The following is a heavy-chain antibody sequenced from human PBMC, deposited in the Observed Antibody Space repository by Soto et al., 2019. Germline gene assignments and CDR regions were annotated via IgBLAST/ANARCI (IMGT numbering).Heavy chain of an antibody. D-gene: IGHD2-15*01. J-gene: IGHJ4*02. V-gene: IGHV3-73*01. Sequence: EVQLVESGGGLVQPGGSLKLSCAASGFTFSGSAMHWVRQASGKGLEWVGRIRSKANSYATAYAASVKGRFTISRDDSKNTAYLQMNSLKTEDTAVYYCGIVVVVAATSSPRDSWGQGTLVTVSS. CDR3: GIVVVVAATSSPRDS. CDR2: IRSKANSYAT. CDR1: GFTFSGSA.